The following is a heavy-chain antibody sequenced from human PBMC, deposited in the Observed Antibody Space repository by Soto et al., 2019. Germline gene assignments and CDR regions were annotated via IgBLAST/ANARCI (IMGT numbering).Heavy chain of an antibody. CDR1: GFTFSSYA. CDR3: ASSSTPFDY. V-gene: IGHV3-23*01. D-gene: IGHD6-13*01. CDR2: ISGSGGST. J-gene: IGHJ4*02. Sequence: EVQLLESGGGLVQPGGSLRLSCAASGFTFSSYAMSWVRQAPGKGLEWVSAISGSGGSTYYADSVKGRFTISRDNSKNPLYLQMNRLRAEDTALYSCASSSTPFDYWGQAPLVTVSS.